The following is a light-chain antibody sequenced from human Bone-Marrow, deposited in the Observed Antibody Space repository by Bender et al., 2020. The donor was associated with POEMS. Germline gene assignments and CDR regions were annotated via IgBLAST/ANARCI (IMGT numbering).Light chain of an antibody. CDR3: QSYDNSLGGWV. Sequence: QSVLTQPPSVSGAPGQRVTISCTGSSSNTGSGYDINWYQHLPGTAPKLLFYGYNNRPSGVPDRCSGSKSGTSASLAITGLQAEDEGEYYCQSYDNSLGGWVFGGGTKLTVL. V-gene: IGLV1-40*01. CDR2: GYN. CDR1: SSNTGSGYD. J-gene: IGLJ3*02.